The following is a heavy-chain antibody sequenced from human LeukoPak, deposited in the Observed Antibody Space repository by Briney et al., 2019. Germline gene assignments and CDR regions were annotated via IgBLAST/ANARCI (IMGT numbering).Heavy chain of an antibody. V-gene: IGHV4-4*02. D-gene: IGHD1-26*01. Sequence: PSGTLSLTCGVSGGSISSSYWWSWVRQPPGKGLEWIGEINHSGSTNYNPSLKSRVTISVDTSKNQFSLKLSSVTAADTAVYYCASWGATHHYFDSWGRGTLVTVSS. CDR3: ASWGATHHYFDS. CDR1: GGSISSSYW. CDR2: INHSGST. J-gene: IGHJ4*02.